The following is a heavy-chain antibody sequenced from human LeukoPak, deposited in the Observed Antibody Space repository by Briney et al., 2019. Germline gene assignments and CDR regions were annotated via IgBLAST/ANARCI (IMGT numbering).Heavy chain of an antibody. V-gene: IGHV4-4*07. CDR3: ARYIAASPFDY. CDR1: GGSISSYY. Sequence: PSETLSLTCTVPGGSISSYYWSWIRQPAGKGLEWIGRTYSSGSANYNPSLRSRVTMSVDTSKNQFSLKLSSVTAADTAVYYCARYIAASPFDYWGQGTLVTVSS. D-gene: IGHD6-13*01. J-gene: IGHJ4*02. CDR2: TYSSGSA.